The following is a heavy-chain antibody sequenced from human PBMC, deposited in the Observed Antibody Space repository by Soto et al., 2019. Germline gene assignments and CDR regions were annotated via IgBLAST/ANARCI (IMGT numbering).Heavy chain of an antibody. CDR3: AKDRSSTWSFDY. D-gene: IGHD6-13*01. CDR1: GFTFSSNG. J-gene: IGHJ4*02. CDR2: ISRDGSYK. V-gene: IGHV3-30*18. Sequence: QVQLVESGGGVVQPGRSLRLACVASGFTFSSNGMHWVRQAPGKGLEWVAVISRDGSYKKYGDXVKGRFTISRXDXKNXXXXXXXXLXAEDTAVYYCAKDRSSTWSFDYWGQGTLVTVSS.